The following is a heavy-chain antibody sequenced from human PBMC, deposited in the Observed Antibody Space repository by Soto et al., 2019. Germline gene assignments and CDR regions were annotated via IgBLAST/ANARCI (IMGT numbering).Heavy chain of an antibody. Sequence: QLQLQESGPGLVKPSETLSLTCTVSGGSISSSSYYWGWIRQPPGKGLEWMGSIYYSGSTYNNPSLKSRVTIFVDTSKNQFSLKLSSETAADTAVYYCARHVKSRGPIDYWGQGTLVTVSS. J-gene: IGHJ4*02. CDR2: IYYSGST. CDR1: GGSISSSSYY. CDR3: ARHVKSRGPIDY. V-gene: IGHV4-39*01.